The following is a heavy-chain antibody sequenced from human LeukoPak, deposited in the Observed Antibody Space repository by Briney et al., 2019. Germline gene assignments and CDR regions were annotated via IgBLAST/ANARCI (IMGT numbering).Heavy chain of an antibody. CDR2: ISGSGGST. CDR3: ARGGTTGGEYFDY. D-gene: IGHD1-14*01. V-gene: IGHV3-23*01. CDR1: GFTFSSYE. Sequence: GGSLRLSCAASGFTFSSYEMNWVRQAPGKGLEWVSAISGSGGSTYYADSVKGRFTISRDDSKNTLYLQMNSLRAEDTALYYCARGGTTGGEYFDYWGQGTLVTVSS. J-gene: IGHJ4*02.